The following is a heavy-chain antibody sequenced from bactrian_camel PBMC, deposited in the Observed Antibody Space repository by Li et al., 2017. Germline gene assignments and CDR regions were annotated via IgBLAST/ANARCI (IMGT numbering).Heavy chain of an antibody. CDR3: AKDVGVTWATRDFAH. J-gene: IGHJ4*01. CDR1: GLSATKTY. Sequence: QLVESGGGSVQSGGSLTLSCAATGLSATKTYMAWWRRAPGKEIEEVAALDSEGVAKYTDSVKGRFTISRENTKNMLYLQMNSLKSEDTALYYCAKDVGVTWATRDFAHWGQGTQVTVS. CDR2: LDSEGVA. D-gene: IGHD3*01. V-gene: IGHV3S1*01.